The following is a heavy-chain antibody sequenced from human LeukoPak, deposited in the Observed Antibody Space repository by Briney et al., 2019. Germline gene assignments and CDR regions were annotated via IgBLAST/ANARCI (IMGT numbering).Heavy chain of an antibody. CDR3: ARGPYSSSYYFDY. Sequence: KTGGSLRLSCAASGFTFSDYYMSCIRHAPGKGLEWVSYISSSSSYTNYADSVKGRFTISRDNAKNSLYLKMNSLRGEDTAVYYCARGPYSSSYYFDYWGQGTLVTVSS. V-gene: IGHV3-11*06. J-gene: IGHJ4*02. D-gene: IGHD6-6*01. CDR1: GFTFSDYY. CDR2: ISSSSSYT.